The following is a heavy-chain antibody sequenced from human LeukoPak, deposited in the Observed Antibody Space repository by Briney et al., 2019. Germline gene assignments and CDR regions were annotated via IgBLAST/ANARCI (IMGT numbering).Heavy chain of an antibody. D-gene: IGHD6-19*01. CDR1: GGSFSGYY. Sequence: SETLSLTCAVYGGSFSGYYWSWIRQPPGKGLEWIGEINHSGSTNYNPSLKSRVTISVDTSKNQFSLKLSSVTAADTAVYYCARVDGSGWYDFDCWGQGTLVTVSS. CDR3: ARVDGSGWYDFDC. V-gene: IGHV4-34*01. CDR2: INHSGST. J-gene: IGHJ4*02.